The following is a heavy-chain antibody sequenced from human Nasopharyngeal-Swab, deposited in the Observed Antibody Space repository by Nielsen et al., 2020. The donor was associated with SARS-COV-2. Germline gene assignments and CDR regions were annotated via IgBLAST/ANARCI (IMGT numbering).Heavy chain of an antibody. J-gene: IGHJ4*02. CDR3: AKDLRPGMIVVVITGFDY. V-gene: IGHV3-21*01. CDR2: ISSSSSYI. CDR1: GFTFRSYS. Sequence: GESLKISCAASGFTFRSYSMNWVRQAPGKGLEWVSSISSSSSYIYYADSVKGRFTISRDNAKNSLYLQMNSLRVEDTAVYYCAKDLRPGMIVVVITGFDYWGQGTLVTVSS. D-gene: IGHD3-22*01.